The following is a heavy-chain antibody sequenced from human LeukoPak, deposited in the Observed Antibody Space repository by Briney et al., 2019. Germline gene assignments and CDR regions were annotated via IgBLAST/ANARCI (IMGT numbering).Heavy chain of an antibody. D-gene: IGHD4-23*01. J-gene: IGHJ6*02. CDR2: IYSGGST. CDR1: GFTFSSNY. Sequence: GGSLRLSCAASGFTFSSNYMSWVRQAPGKGLEWVSVIYSGGSTYYADSVKGRFTISRDNSKNTLYLQMNSLRAEDTAVYYCARARYGGNSNLNYYGMDVWGQGTTVTVSS. CDR3: ARARYGGNSNLNYYGMDV. V-gene: IGHV3-66*01.